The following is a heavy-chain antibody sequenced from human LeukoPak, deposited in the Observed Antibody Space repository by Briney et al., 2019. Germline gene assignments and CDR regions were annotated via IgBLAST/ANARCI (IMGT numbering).Heavy chain of an antibody. D-gene: IGHD3-9*01. V-gene: IGHV4-34*01. CDR1: GGSFSGYD. CDR3: ARGRSGIRYFDWLLRYFDY. Sequence: KTSENLSLTCAVYGGSFSGYDWSWIRQPPGKGLEWIGEINHSGSTNYNPSLKSRVTISVDTSKNQFSLKLSSVTAADTAVYYCARGRSGIRYFDWLLRYFDYWGQGTLVTVSS. CDR2: INHSGST. J-gene: IGHJ4*02.